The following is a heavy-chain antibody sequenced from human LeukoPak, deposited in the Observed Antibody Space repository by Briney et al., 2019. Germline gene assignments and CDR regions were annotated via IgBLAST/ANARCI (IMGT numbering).Heavy chain of an antibody. CDR1: GFTFSDYY. V-gene: IGHV3-11*01. CDR2: ISSTRRTI. Sequence: GGSLRLSCAGSGFTFSDYYMSWIRQAPGKGLEWVSYISSTRRTIYYADSVKGRFTISRDNAKNSLYLQMNSLRAEDTAVYYCARGAWTAYYFDYWGQGTLVTVSS. CDR3: ARGAWTAYYFDY. J-gene: IGHJ4*02. D-gene: IGHD3/OR15-3a*01.